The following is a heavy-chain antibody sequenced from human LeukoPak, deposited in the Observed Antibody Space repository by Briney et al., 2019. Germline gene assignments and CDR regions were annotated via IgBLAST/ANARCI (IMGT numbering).Heavy chain of an antibody. CDR2: INHSGST. D-gene: IGHD3-22*01. CDR1: GWSFSGYY. Sequence: ASETLSLTCAVYGWSFSGYYWSWVRQPPGKGLEWIGEINHSGSTNYNPSLKSRVTISVETSKKQFSLKMSSVTAADTAVYYCARTKMIVVVSNWLDPWGQGTLVTVSS. CDR3: ARTKMIVVVSNWLDP. J-gene: IGHJ5*02. V-gene: IGHV4-34*01.